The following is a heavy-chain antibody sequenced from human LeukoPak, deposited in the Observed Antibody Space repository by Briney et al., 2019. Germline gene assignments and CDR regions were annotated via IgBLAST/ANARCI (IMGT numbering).Heavy chain of an antibody. J-gene: IGHJ4*02. CDR3: APGRWSTVHLGY. V-gene: IGHV3-11*04. CDR1: GFTFSDYY. Sequence: GGSLRLSCAASGFTFSDYYMSWIRQAPGKGLEGVSYISSSGSTIYYADSVKGRFTISRDNAKNSLYLQMNRLRAEDTAVYYCAPGRWSTVHLGYWGQGTLVTVSS. CDR2: ISSSGSTI. D-gene: IGHD4-17*01.